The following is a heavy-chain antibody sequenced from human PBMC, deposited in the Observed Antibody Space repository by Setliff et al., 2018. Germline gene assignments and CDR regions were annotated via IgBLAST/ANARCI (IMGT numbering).Heavy chain of an antibody. CDR3: ARPRKSYSSGWYRNGDAFDI. Sequence: GGSLRLSCAASGFTFSDYYMNWIRQAPGKGLESVSYISSSGSTIYSADSVKGRFTISRDNAKNSLYLQMNSLRAEDTAVYYCARPRKSYSSGWYRNGDAFDIWGQGTMVTV. D-gene: IGHD6-19*01. CDR1: GFTFSDYY. V-gene: IGHV3-11*01. J-gene: IGHJ3*02. CDR2: ISSSGSTI.